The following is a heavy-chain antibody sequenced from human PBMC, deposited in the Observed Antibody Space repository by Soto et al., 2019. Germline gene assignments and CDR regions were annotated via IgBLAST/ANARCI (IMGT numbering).Heavy chain of an antibody. D-gene: IGHD1-1*01. CDR3: ALSWYSYYFDL. CDR1: GFTFSSYG. CDR2: IWYDGSDK. V-gene: IGHV3-33*08. Sequence: GGSLRLSCAASGFTFSSYGMHWVRQAPGKGLEWVAVIWYDGSDKYYADPVKGRFTISRDNSKNTLYLQMNSLRAEDTAVYHCALSWYSYYFDLWGQGTLVTVS. J-gene: IGHJ4*02.